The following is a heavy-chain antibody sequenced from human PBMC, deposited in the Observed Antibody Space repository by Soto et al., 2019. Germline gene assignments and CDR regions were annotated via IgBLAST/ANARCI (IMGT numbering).Heavy chain of an antibody. Sequence: GGSMRLSCAASRFTFSSYWMLWVRQAPGKGLVWVSRINSDGSTTSYADSVKGRFTISRDNAKNTLYLQMNSLRAEDTAVYYCARVNPGYSYVNYWGQGTLVTVSS. CDR3: ARVNPGYSYVNY. D-gene: IGHD5-18*01. CDR1: RFTFSSYW. J-gene: IGHJ4*02. V-gene: IGHV3-74*01. CDR2: INSDGSTT.